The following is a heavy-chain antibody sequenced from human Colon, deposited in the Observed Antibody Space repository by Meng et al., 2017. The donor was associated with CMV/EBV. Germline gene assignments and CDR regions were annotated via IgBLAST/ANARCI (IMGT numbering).Heavy chain of an antibody. J-gene: IGHJ4*02. CDR1: GFRISYMT. Sequence: LIRPGGCLSCAWSAHGFRISYMTQNRVLQAPGKGLDWVSIAYREGTTPYAESVKGLLPISRDNSMNSEYLQMNSLRAEDTAVYYCARDVGYSSSWPYCDYWGQGTLVTVSS. V-gene: IGHV3-53*01. CDR2: AYREGTT. CDR3: ARDVGYSSSWPYCDY. D-gene: IGHD6-13*01.